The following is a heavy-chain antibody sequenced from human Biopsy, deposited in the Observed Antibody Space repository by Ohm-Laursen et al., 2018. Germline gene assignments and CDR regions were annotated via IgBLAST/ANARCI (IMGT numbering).Heavy chain of an antibody. Sequence: SVKVSCKAPGGTFSNYGVNWVRQAPGQGLEWLGGNIPILGTGNYARKFQDRVTVAADTSTSTATMELRSLRSDDTAVYYCATKLTGYFHHWGQGNLVIVSS. CDR1: GGTFSNYG. V-gene: IGHV1-69*06. D-gene: IGHD3-9*01. CDR3: ATKLTGYFHH. J-gene: IGHJ1*01. CDR2: NIPILGTG.